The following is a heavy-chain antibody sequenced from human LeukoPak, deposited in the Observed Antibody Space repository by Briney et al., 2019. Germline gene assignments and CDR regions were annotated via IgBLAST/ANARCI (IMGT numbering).Heavy chain of an antibody. CDR3: ARARDSSGYYYSWFDY. V-gene: IGHV4-34*01. Sequence: SETLSLTCAVYGGSFSGYYWSWIRQPPGKGLEWIGEINHSGSTNYNPPLKSRVTISVDTSKNQFSLKLSSVTAADTAVYYCARARDSSGYYYSWFDYWGQGTLVTVSS. CDR2: INHSGST. CDR1: GGSFSGYY. D-gene: IGHD3-22*01. J-gene: IGHJ4*02.